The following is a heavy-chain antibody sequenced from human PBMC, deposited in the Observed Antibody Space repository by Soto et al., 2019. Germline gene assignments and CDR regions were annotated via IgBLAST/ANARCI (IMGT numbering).Heavy chain of an antibody. CDR1: GGTFNTYA. CDR2: VSPMFGAA. V-gene: IGHV1-69*19. D-gene: IGHD3-10*01. Sequence: QVQLVQSGAEMKKPGSSVKVSCQSSGGTFNTYAMNWVRQAPGQGPEWMGDVSPMFGAANYAPKFQGRVTITADESTRTSYMQLSSLTSEDTALYFSAREVQVHTPAFVYWGQGSLVTVSS. CDR3: AREVQVHTPAFVY. J-gene: IGHJ4*02.